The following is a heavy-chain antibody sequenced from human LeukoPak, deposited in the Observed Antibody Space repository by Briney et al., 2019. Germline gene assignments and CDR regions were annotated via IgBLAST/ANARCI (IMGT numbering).Heavy chain of an antibody. CDR2: ISSSSSYI. V-gene: IGHV3-21*01. J-gene: IGHJ3*02. D-gene: IGHD3-3*01. CDR3: AIIGVVTDDAFDI. CDR1: GFTFRSYT. Sequence: GGSLRLSCAASGFTFRSYTMNWVRQAPGKGLEWVSCISSSSSYIHYADSVKGRFTISRDNAKNSLYLQMNSLRVEDTAVYYCAIIGVVTDDAFDIWGQGTMVTVSS.